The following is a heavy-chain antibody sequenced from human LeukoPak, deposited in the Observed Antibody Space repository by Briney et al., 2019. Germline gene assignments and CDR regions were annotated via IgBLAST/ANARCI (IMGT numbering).Heavy chain of an antibody. V-gene: IGHV4-38-2*02. CDR2: IYHSGST. CDR1: GYSISSGYY. D-gene: IGHD2-21*02. CDR3: ASSVVVTAIFDH. Sequence: SETLSLTCTVSGYSISSGYYWGWIRQPPGKGLEWIGSIYHSGSTYYNPSLKSRVTISVDTSKNQFSLKLSSVTAADTAVYYCASSVVVTAIFDHWGQGTLVTVSS. J-gene: IGHJ4*02.